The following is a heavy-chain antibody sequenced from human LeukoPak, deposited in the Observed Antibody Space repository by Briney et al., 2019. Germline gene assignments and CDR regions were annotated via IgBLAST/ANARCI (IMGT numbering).Heavy chain of an antibody. CDR2: IYYSGST. J-gene: IGHJ5*02. Sequence: SETLSLTCAVYGGSFSGYYWSWIRQPPGKGLEWIGYIYYSGSTNYNPSLKSRVTISVDTSKNQFSLKLSSVTAADTAVYYCARARNYGGNSGSWFDPWGQGTLVTVSS. CDR3: ARARNYGGNSGSWFDP. CDR1: GGSFSGYY. D-gene: IGHD4-23*01. V-gene: IGHV4-59*01.